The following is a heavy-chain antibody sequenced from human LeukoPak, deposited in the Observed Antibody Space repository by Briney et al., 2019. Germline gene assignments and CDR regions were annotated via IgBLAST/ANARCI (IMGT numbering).Heavy chain of an antibody. CDR3: ESWASGATRVVY. CDR2: IYYSGST. D-gene: IGHD4-23*01. CDR1: GGSISSGGYY. J-gene: IGHJ4*02. Sequence: SQTLSLTCTVSGGSISSGGYYCSWIRQHPGKGLECTGCIYYSGSTCYNPSLKSRVTISVDTSKNQFSLKLSSVTAADTAVYYWESWASGATRVVYWGQGTLVTVSS. V-gene: IGHV4-31*03.